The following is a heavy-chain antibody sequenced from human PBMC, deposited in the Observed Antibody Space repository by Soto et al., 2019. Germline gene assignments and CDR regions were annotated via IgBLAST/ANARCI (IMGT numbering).Heavy chain of an antibody. CDR2: IIPIAART. CDR1: GGPISNFA. J-gene: IGHJ4*02. CDR3: TRDKVSRRVNVGFVASDY. D-gene: IGHD2-8*01. Sequence: QVQLVQSGAEVNKPGSSVKVSCKASGGPISNFAINWVRQAPGQGLEWMGGIIPIAARTNYAERFQGRVTMTADDSTNIFYMELRSLAYDDTAVFYCTRDKVSRRVNVGFVASDYWGQATLLTVSS. V-gene: IGHV1-69*01.